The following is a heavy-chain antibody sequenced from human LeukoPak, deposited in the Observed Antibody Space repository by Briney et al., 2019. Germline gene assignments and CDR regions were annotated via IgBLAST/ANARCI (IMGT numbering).Heavy chain of an antibody. D-gene: IGHD3-22*01. CDR2: ISYDGSNK. CDR1: GFTFSSCA. V-gene: IGHV3-30-3*01. Sequence: GRSLRLSCAASGFTFSSCAMHWVRQAPGKGLEWVAVISYDGSNKYYADSVKGRFTISRDNSKNTLYLQMNSLRAEDTAVYYCARGGISSGSTWGQGTLVTVSS. CDR3: ARGGISSGST. J-gene: IGHJ5*02.